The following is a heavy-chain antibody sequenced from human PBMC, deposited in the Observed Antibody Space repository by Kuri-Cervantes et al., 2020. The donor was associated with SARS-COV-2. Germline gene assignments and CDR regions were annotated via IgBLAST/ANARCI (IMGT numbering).Heavy chain of an antibody. V-gene: IGHV3-23*01. CDR1: GFTFSSCA. D-gene: IGHD3-3*01. CDR3: AKVSTIFRDLYYFDF. CDR2: ISGSGGST. Sequence: GESLKISCAASGFTFSSCAMSWVRQAPGKGLEWLSAISGSGGSTYYADSVKGRFTISRDNSKNTLYLQMDSLRAEDTAVYYCAKVSTIFRDLYYFDFWGQGTLVTVSS. J-gene: IGHJ4*02.